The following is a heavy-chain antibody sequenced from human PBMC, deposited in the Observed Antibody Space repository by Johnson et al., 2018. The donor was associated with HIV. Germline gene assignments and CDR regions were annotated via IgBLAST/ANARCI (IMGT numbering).Heavy chain of an antibody. CDR1: GFTVSSNY. Sequence: VQLVESGGGLIQPGGSLRVSCAASGFTVSSNYMSWVRQAPGKGLEWVSGFYSGGSTYYADSVQGRFIISRDNSKSTLYLQMNSLRAEDTAVYYCARAYTYGAFDIWGQGTTVTISS. J-gene: IGHJ3*02. D-gene: IGHD5-18*01. CDR3: ARAYTYGAFDI. V-gene: IGHV3-53*01. CDR2: FYSGGST.